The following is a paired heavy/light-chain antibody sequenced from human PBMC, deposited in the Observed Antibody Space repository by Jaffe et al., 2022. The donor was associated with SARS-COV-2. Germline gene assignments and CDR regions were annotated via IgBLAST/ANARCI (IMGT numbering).Heavy chain of an antibody. V-gene: IGHV3-13*01. CDR3: ARARGRFGALYYYMDV. Sequence: EVQLVESGGGLVQPGGSLRLSCAASGFTFSSYDMHWVRQATGKGLEWVSAIGTAGDTYYPGSVKGRFTISRENAKNSLYLQMNSLRAGDTAVYYCARARGRFGALYYYMDVWGKGTTVTVSS. D-gene: IGHD3-10*01. CDR2: IGTAGDT. J-gene: IGHJ6*03. CDR1: GFTFSSYD.
Light chain of an antibody. CDR1: SDINVGSYN. J-gene: IGLJ2*01. CDR2: YYSDSDK. V-gene: IGLV5-37*01. Sequence: QPVLTQPPSSSASPGESARLTCTLPSDINVGSYNIYWYQQKPGSPPRYLLYYYSDSDKGQGSGVPSRFSGSKDASANTGILLISGLQSEDEADYYCMIWPSNVVVFGGGTKLTVL. CDR3: MIWPSNVVV.